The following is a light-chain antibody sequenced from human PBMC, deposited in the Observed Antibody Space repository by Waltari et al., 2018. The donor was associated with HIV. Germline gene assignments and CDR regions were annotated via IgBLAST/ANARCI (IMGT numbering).Light chain of an antibody. V-gene: IGLV2-8*01. CDR2: DVI. CDR3: SSHAGSKVV. J-gene: IGLJ2*01. CDR1: SSDVGGYNY. Sequence: QSALTQPPSASGSPGQSVTPSCTGTSSDVGGYNYVSWHQQHPGKAPKLMIYDVIKRPSGVPDRFSGSKSRNTASLTVSGLQPEDEADYYCSSHAGSKVVFGGGTRLTVL.